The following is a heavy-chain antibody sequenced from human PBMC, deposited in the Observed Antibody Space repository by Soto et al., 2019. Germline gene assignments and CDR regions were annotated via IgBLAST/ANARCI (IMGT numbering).Heavy chain of an antibody. CDR2: IIPIFGTA. V-gene: IGHV1-69*06. CDR3: ARDSPDIVVVPAAIRGRDYYYGMDV. D-gene: IGHD2-2*02. Sequence: SVKVSCKASGGTFSSYAISWVRQAPGQGLEWMGGIIPIFGTANYAQKFQGRVTITADKSASTAYMELSSLRSEDTAVYYCARDSPDIVVVPAAIRGRDYYYGMDVWGQGTTVTVSS. J-gene: IGHJ6*02. CDR1: GGTFSSYA.